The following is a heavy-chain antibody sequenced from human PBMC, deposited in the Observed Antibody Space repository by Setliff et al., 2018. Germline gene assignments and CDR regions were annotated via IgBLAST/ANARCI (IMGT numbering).Heavy chain of an antibody. CDR3: STDWLGGAGDY. V-gene: IGHV3-15*01. CDR2: VLSKGDGGTT. CDR1: GFTLTDAW. Sequence: PGGSLRLSCVASGFTLTDAWMTWVRQAPGKGLEWIGRVLSKGDGGTTAYGAPVKGRLSIARDDSKNTLYLQINSLKAEDTAAYYCSTDWLGGAGDYWGQGTLVTVSS. D-gene: IGHD3-16*01. J-gene: IGHJ4*02.